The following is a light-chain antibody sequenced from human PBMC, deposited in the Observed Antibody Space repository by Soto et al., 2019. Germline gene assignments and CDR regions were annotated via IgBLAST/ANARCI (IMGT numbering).Light chain of an antibody. CDR2: GVS. V-gene: IGKV3-20*01. Sequence: EIVLTQSPGTLSLSPGERATLPCRASQSVSGTSLAWYQQKPGQAPRLLIYGVSNRATGIPDRFSGSGSGTDFTLTISRLEPEDFAVYYCHQYDNSPWTFGQGTKVEIK. CDR1: QSVSGTS. J-gene: IGKJ1*01. CDR3: HQYDNSPWT.